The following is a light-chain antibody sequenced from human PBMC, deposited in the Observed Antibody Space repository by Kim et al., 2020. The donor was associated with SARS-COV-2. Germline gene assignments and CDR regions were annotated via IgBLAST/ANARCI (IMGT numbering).Light chain of an antibody. CDR2: GAS. J-gene: IGKJ2*01. CDR1: QSVGRRY. Sequence: FSRGERSTLARRARQSVGRRYLVWNPQSPGEAPTLLIYGASRGATGIPDRLSDSGSDTDFTLTISRLEPEDFGVYYCQQYGNSPNTFGQGTGLEI. CDR3: QQYGNSPNT. V-gene: IGKV3-20*01.